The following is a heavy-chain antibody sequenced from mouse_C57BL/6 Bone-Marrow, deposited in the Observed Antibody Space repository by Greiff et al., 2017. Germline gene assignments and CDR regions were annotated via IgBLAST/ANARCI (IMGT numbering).Heavy chain of an antibody. CDR3: ARWTVLSTGDAMDY. Sequence: EVQLQQSGPELVKPGASVKISCKASGYTFTDYYMNWVKQSHGKSLEWIGDINPNNGGTSYNQKFKGKATLTVDKSSSTAYMELRSLTSEDSAVYYCARWTVLSTGDAMDYWGQGTSVTVSS. CDR2: INPNNGGT. V-gene: IGHV1-26*01. CDR1: GYTFTDYY. J-gene: IGHJ4*01. D-gene: IGHD1-1*01.